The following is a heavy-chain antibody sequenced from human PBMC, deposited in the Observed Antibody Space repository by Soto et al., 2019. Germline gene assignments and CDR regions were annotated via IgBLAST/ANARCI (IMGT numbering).Heavy chain of an antibody. Sequence: SETLSLTCTVSGGSISSGGYYWSWIRQHPGKGLEWIGYIYYSGSTYYNPSLKSRVTISVDTSKNQFSLKLSSVTAADTAVYYCARELPGYSYGNAFDYWGQGTLVTVSS. V-gene: IGHV4-31*03. J-gene: IGHJ4*02. D-gene: IGHD5-18*01. CDR2: IYYSGST. CDR1: GGSISSGGYY. CDR3: ARELPGYSYGNAFDY.